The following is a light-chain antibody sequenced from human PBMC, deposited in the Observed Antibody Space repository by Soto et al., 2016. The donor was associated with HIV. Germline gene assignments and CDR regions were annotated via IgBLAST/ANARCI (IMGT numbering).Light chain of an antibody. CDR1: NIGSKX. J-gene: IGLJ3*02. V-gene: IGLV3-21*03. CDR2: DDS. CDR3: QVWDSSSDHLWV. Sequence: SYVLTQPPSVSVAPGKTARITCGGNNIGSKXVHWYQQKPGQAPVLVLYDDSDRPSGIPERFSGSNSGNTATLTISRVEVGDEADYYCQVWDSSSDHLWVFGGGTKLTVL.